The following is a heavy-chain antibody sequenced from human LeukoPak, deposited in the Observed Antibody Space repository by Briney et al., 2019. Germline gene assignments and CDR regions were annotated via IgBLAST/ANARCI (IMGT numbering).Heavy chain of an antibody. CDR3: AKWNPIAAALDY. Sequence: GGSLRLSCAASGFTFSSYGMHWVRQAPGKGLEWVAVISYDGSSKYYADSVKGRFTISRDNSKNTLYLQMNSLRAEDTAVYYCAKWNPIAAALDYWGQGTLVTVSS. CDR2: ISYDGSSK. J-gene: IGHJ4*02. V-gene: IGHV3-30*18. D-gene: IGHD6-13*01. CDR1: GFTFSSYG.